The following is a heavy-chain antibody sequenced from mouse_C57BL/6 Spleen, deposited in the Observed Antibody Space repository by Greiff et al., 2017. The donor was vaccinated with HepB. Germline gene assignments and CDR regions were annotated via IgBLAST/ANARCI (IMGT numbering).Heavy chain of an antibody. CDR3: ARPPITTGMDY. CDR2: IYPGDGDT. CDR1: GYAFSSSW. D-gene: IGHD1-1*01. J-gene: IGHJ4*01. Sequence: QVQLQQSRPELVKPGASVKISCKASGYAFSSSWMNWVKQRPGKGLEWIGRIYPGDGDTNYNGKFKGKATLTADKSSSTAYMQLSSLTSEDSAVYFCARPPITTGMDYWGQGTSVTVSS. V-gene: IGHV1-82*01.